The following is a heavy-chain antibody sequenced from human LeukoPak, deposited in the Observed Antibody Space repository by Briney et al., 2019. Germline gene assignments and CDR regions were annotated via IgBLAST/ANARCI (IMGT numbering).Heavy chain of an antibody. D-gene: IGHD6-19*01. CDR3: SRERVAVAGTVAPYYYYCMDV. V-gene: IGHV3-48*03. Sequence: GGSLRLSCAASGFTFSSYEMNWVRQAPGKGLEWVSYISSSGSTIYYADPVKGRFTISRDNAKNSLYLQMNSLRAEDTAVYYCSRERVAVAGTVAPYYYYCMDVWGQGTTVTVSS. J-gene: IGHJ6*02. CDR1: GFTFSSYE. CDR2: ISSSGSTI.